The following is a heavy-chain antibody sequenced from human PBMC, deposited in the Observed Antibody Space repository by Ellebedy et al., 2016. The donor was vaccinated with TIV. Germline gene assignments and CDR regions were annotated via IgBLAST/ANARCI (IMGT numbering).Heavy chain of an antibody. CDR2: ITTAGDS. CDR1: GFTVTSNY. V-gene: IGHV3-66*02. J-gene: IGHJ6*02. Sequence: GESLKISCAASGFTVTSNYMSWVRQATGKGLEWVSAITTAGDSFYSDSVKGRFTISRDNSKNTLYLQMNSLRAEDTAVYYCARDGLGFTMVRYGMDVWGQGTTVTVSS. CDR3: ARDGLGFTMVRYGMDV. D-gene: IGHD3-10*01.